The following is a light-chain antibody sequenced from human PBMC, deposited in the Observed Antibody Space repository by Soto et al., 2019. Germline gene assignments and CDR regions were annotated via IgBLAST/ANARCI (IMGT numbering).Light chain of an antibody. Sequence: DIEMAQSPCSLSASVGARVTITCRASQSISSYLNWYQQKPGKAPKLLIYAASSLQSGVPSRFSGSGSGTDFTLTISSLQPEDFATYYCQQSYSTPRTFGQGTKVDIK. CDR1: QSISSY. CDR2: AAS. V-gene: IGKV1-39*01. J-gene: IGKJ1*01. CDR3: QQSYSTPRT.